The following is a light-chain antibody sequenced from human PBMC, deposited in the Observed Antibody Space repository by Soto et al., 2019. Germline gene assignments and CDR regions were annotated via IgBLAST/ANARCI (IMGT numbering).Light chain of an antibody. CDR3: QQRSNWLTWT. CDR2: DAS. V-gene: IGKV3D-20*02. CDR1: QTVRNNY. Sequence: EFALTQSPGTLSLSPGERATLSCRASQTVRNNYLAWYQQKPGQAPRLLIYDASSRATGIPDRFSGGGSGTDFTLTISSLEPEDFAVYYCQQRSNWLTWTFGQGTKVDIK. J-gene: IGKJ1*01.